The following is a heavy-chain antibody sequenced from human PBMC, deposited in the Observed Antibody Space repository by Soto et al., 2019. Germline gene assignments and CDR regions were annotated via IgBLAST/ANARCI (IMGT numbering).Heavy chain of an antibody. CDR3: TRGARSGSYPRDY. V-gene: IGHV3-49*03. CDR1: GFTFGDYA. CDR2: IRSKAYGGTT. D-gene: IGHD1-26*01. Sequence: GSLRLSCTASGFTFGDYAMSWFRQAPGKGLEWVGFIRSKAYGGTTEYAASVKGRFTISRDDSKSIAYLQMNSLKTEDTAVYYCTRGARSGSYPRDYWGQGTLVTVSS. J-gene: IGHJ4*02.